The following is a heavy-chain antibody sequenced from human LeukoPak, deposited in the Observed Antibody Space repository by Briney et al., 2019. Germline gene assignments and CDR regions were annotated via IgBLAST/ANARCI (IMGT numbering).Heavy chain of an antibody. V-gene: IGHV1-8*01. CDR2: MNPNSGNT. Sequence: ASVKVSCKSSGYTFTSYDINWVRQATGQGLGWMGWMNPNSGNTGYPQKFQGRVTMTRNTSISTAYMELSSLRSEDTAVYYWARARPTRPMVRGVIWFDPWGQGTLVTVSS. CDR3: ARARPTRPMVRGVIWFDP. J-gene: IGHJ5*02. CDR1: GYTFTSYD. D-gene: IGHD3-10*01.